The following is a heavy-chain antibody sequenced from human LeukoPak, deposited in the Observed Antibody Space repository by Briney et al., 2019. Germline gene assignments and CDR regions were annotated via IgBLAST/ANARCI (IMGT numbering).Heavy chain of an antibody. CDR1: GYTFTDYT. Sequence: ASVKVSCKASGYTFTDYTMHWLRQAPAQRLDWMGWINGGSGNTKYSPEFQGRVTITRDTSASTAYMELSSLRSEDTAVYYCANPRYDSSGYYYVDWGQGTLVTVSS. V-gene: IGHV1-3*01. D-gene: IGHD3-22*01. CDR3: ANPRYDSSGYYYVD. J-gene: IGHJ4*02. CDR2: INGGSGNT.